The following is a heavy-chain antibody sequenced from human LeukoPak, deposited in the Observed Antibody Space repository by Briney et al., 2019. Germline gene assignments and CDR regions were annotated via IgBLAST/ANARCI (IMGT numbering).Heavy chain of an antibody. D-gene: IGHD2-2*03. V-gene: IGHV3-30*04. Sequence: GGSLRLSCAASGFTFSSYAMHWVRQAPGKGLEWVAVISDDGSNKYYADSVKGRFTISRDNSKNTLYLQMNSLRAEDTAVYYCARVDDLDAFDMWGQGTMVTVSS. J-gene: IGHJ3*02. CDR1: GFTFSSYA. CDR3: ARVDDLDAFDM. CDR2: ISDDGSNK.